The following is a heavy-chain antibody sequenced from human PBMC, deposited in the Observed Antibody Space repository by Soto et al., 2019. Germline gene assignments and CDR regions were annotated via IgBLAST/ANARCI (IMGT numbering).Heavy chain of an antibody. J-gene: IGHJ6*02. CDR2: ISNSVVYT. Sequence: QVQLVESGGGLVKPGGSLRLSCTASGFTFSDYYMSWIRQAPGKGLEWISYISNSVVYTNYADSVKGRFTISRDNAKKSLYLQMNSLRPEDTAVYYCVRDIAVVVAAAYYGLDIWGQGTTVTVSS. CDR3: VRDIAVVVAAAYYGLDI. D-gene: IGHD2-15*01. V-gene: IGHV3-11*05. CDR1: GFTFSDYY.